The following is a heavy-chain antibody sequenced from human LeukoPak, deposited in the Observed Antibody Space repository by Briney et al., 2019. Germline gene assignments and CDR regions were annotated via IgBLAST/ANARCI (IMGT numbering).Heavy chain of an antibody. J-gene: IGHJ4*02. V-gene: IGHV3-23*01. CDR3: ASDAQQLVSYYFDY. Sequence: GGSLRLSCAASGFTFSSYAMSWVRQAPGKGLEWVSAISGSGGSTYYADSVKGRFTIPRDNSKNTLYLQMNSLRAEDTAVYYCASDAQQLVSYYFDYWGQGTLVTVSS. CDR2: ISGSGGST. CDR1: GFTFSSYA. D-gene: IGHD6-13*01.